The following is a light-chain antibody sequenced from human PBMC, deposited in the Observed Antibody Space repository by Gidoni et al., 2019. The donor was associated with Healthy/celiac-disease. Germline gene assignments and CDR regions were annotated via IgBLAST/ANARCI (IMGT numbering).Light chain of an antibody. V-gene: IGLV3-21*03. Sequence: SYVLPQPPSVSVAPGKTARITCGGNNIGSKSVHWYQQKPGQAPVLVVYDDSDRPPGIPERFSGSNSGNTATLTISRVEAGDEADYYCQVWDSSSDHPRVFGGGTKLTVL. J-gene: IGLJ2*01. CDR3: QVWDSSSDHPRV. CDR1: NIGSKS. CDR2: DDS.